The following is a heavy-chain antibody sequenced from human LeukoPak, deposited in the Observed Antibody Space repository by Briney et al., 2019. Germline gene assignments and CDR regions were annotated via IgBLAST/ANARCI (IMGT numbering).Heavy chain of an antibody. CDR3: ARPWGVGAPFDP. V-gene: IGHV4-39*01. D-gene: IGHD1-26*01. CDR1: NGSLTTNSYY. CDR2: IFHSGST. Sequence: SETLSLTCTVSNGSLTTNSYYWGWIRQPPGKGLEWIGTIFHSGSTYYNPSLKSRVTITVDTSKNQCSLNLNSVTSADTAVYYCARPWGVGAPFDPWGPGTLVTVSS. J-gene: IGHJ5*02.